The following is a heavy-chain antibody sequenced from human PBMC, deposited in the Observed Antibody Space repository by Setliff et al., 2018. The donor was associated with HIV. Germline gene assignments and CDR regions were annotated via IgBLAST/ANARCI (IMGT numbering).Heavy chain of an antibody. CDR1: GFTFMNYA. CDR2: ISGSGGST. V-gene: IGHV3-23*01. J-gene: IGHJ4*02. CDR3: AKSLDSSGLDYYFDY. D-gene: IGHD3-22*01. Sequence: PGGSLRLSCAASGFTFMNYAMSWVRQAPGKGLAWVSTISGSGGSTYYADSVKGRFTISRDNSKNTLYLQMNSLRAEDTAVYYCAKSLDSSGLDYYFDYWGQGTLVTVSS.